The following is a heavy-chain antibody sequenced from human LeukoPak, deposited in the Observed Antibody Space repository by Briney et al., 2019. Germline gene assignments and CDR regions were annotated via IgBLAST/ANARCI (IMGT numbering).Heavy chain of an antibody. CDR1: GGSIRSYY. CDR2: IYYTGST. V-gene: IGHV4-59*08. D-gene: IGHD2-2*02. Sequence: SETLSLICTVSGGSIRSYYWSWMRQPPGKGLEWIGFIYYTGSTNYNPSLKSRVTISVDTSKNQFSLKLNSVTAADTAVYYCARCTSTSSYNFDYWGQGSLVTVSS. J-gene: IGHJ4*02. CDR3: ARCTSTSSYNFDY.